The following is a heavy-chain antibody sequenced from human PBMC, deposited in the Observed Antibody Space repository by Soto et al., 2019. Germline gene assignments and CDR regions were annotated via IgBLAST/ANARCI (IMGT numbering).Heavy chain of an antibody. CDR1: GGSFSGYY. J-gene: IGHJ4*02. V-gene: IGHV4-34*01. CDR2: INHSGST. D-gene: IGHD3-16*02. CDR3: ARLGSYRYLDY. Sequence: QVQLQQWGAGLLKPSETLSLTCAVYGGSFSGYYWSWIRQPPGKGLEWIGEINHSGSTNYNPSLKSRVTKSVDTSKNQVSLKLRSVTAADTAVYYCARLGSYRYLDYWGQGTLVTVSS.